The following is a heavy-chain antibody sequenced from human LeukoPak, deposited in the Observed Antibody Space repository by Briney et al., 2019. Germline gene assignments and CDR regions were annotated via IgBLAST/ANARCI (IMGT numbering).Heavy chain of an antibody. D-gene: IGHD3-3*01. CDR3: ASGLREWLSQGYFDY. CDR1: GYSFTSYW. CDR2: IYPGDSDT. Sequence: GESLKISCKGSGYSFTSYWIGWVRQMPGKGLEWMGIIYPGDSDTRYSPSFQGQVTISADKSISTAYLQWSSLKASDTAMYYCASGLREWLSQGYFDYWGQGTLVTVSS. J-gene: IGHJ4*02. V-gene: IGHV5-51*01.